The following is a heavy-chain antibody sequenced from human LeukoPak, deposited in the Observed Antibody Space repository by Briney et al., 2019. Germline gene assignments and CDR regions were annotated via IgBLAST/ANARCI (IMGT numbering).Heavy chain of an antibody. Sequence: PSETLSLTCAVYGGSFSGYYWSWIRQPPGKGLEWIGEINHSGSTNYNPSLKSQVTISVDTSKNQFSLKLSSVTAADTAVYYCARLLAYYDFWSGYSHYYGMDVWGQGTTVTVSS. CDR1: GGSFSGYY. CDR3: ARLLAYYDFWSGYSHYYGMDV. V-gene: IGHV4-34*01. J-gene: IGHJ6*02. CDR2: INHSGST. D-gene: IGHD3-3*01.